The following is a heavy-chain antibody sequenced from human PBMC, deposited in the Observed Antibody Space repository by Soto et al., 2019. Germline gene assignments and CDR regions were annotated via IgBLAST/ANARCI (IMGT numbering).Heavy chain of an antibody. V-gene: IGHV3-33*01. CDR1: GFTFSSYG. CDR2: IWYDGSNK. CDR3: ASLSPYYDDSSGYNSPYYYYGMDV. Sequence: SLRLSCAASGFTFSSYGMHWVRQAPGKGLEWVAVIWYDGSNKYYGDSVKGRFTISRDNSKNTLDLQMNSLRAEDTAVYYCASLSPYYDDSSGYNSPYYYYGMDVWGQGTTVTVSS. J-gene: IGHJ6*02. D-gene: IGHD3-22*01.